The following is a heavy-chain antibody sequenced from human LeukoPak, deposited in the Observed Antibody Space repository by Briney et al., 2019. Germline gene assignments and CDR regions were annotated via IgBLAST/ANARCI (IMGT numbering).Heavy chain of an antibody. J-gene: IGHJ4*02. V-gene: IGHV3-30-3*01. D-gene: IGHD1-26*01. CDR1: GFTFSSYA. CDR3: ARDSGSYRGSFDY. CDR2: ISYDGGNK. Sequence: GGSLRLSCAASGFTFSSYAMHWVRQAPGKGLEWVAVISYDGGNKYYADSVKGRFTISRDNSKNTLYLQMNSLRAEDTAVYYCARDSGSYRGSFDYWGQGTLVTVSS.